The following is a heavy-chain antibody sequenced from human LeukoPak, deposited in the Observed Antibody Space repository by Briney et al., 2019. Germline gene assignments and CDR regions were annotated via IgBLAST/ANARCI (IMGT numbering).Heavy chain of an antibody. CDR2: IIPIFGTA. J-gene: IGHJ3*02. CDR1: GGTFSSYA. CDR3: ARDSGYERWMIDDAFDI. D-gene: IGHD5-12*01. V-gene: IGHV1-69*05. Sequence: SVKVSCKASGGTFSSYAISWVRQAPGQGLEWMGGIIPIFGTANYAQKFQGRVTITTDESTGTAYMELSSLRSEDTAVYYCARDSGYERWMIDDAFDIWGQGTMVTVSS.